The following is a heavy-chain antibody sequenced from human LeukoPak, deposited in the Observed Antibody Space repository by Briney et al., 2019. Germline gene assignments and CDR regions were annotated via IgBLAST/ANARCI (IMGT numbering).Heavy chain of an antibody. Sequence: KPSETLSLTCTVSGGSISSGGCYWSWIRQHRGKGLEWIRYIYYSGSTYYNPSLKSRVTISVDTSKNQFSLKLSSVTAADTAVYYCARADTVVINYFDYWGQGTLVTVSS. J-gene: IGHJ4*02. D-gene: IGHD4-23*01. CDR2: IYYSGST. CDR1: GGSISSGGCY. V-gene: IGHV4-31*03. CDR3: ARADTVVINYFDY.